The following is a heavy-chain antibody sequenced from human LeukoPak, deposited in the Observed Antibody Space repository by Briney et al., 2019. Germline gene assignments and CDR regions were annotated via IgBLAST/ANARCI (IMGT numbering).Heavy chain of an antibody. CDR3: ARGDFWSGYLDY. J-gene: IGHJ4*02. V-gene: IGHV3-74*01. Sequence: GGSPRLSCAASGFTFSSYWMHWVRQAPGKGLVWVSRINGDGSSTSYADSVKGRFTISRYNAKNTLYLQMNSLRAEDTAVYYCARGDFWSGYLDYWGQGALVTVSS. CDR1: GFTFSSYW. CDR2: INGDGSST. D-gene: IGHD3-3*01.